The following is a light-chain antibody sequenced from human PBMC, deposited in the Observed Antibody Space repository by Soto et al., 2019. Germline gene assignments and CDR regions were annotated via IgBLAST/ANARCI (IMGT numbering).Light chain of an antibody. CDR2: LGS. CDR3: MQALQTPLT. Sequence: DIVMTQSPLSLPVTPGEPASISCRSSQSLLHRNGYNYLDWYLQKPGQSPQLLIYLGSNRASGVPDRFSGSGSGTDFTLKISRVEAEDVGIYYCMQALQTPLTFGPGTKVGIK. CDR1: QSLLHRNGYNY. J-gene: IGKJ3*01. V-gene: IGKV2-28*01.